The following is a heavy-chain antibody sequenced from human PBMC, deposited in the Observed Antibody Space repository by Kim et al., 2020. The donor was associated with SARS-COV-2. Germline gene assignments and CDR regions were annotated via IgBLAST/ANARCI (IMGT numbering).Heavy chain of an antibody. CDR2: IGGNVGST. J-gene: IGHJ6*02. V-gene: IGHV3-23*01. CDR3: AKGRAGGATSAMDV. D-gene: IGHD1-26*01. Sequence: GGSLRLSCAASGFTFSSYAMNWVRQAPGKGLEWVSVIGGNVGSTYYADSVKGRFTISRDNSKNTLYLQMNSLRAEDTAVYYCAKGRAGGATSAMDVWGQGTTVTVSS. CDR1: GFTFSSYA.